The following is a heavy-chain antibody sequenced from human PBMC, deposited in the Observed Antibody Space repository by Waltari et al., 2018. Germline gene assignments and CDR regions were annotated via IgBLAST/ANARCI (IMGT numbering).Heavy chain of an antibody. J-gene: IGHJ3*02. CDR1: GGSISSYY. CDR3: ARDLRTTVDSDAFDI. V-gene: IGHV4-59*01. CDR2: IYYSGRT. Sequence: QVQLQESGPGLVKPSETLSLTCTVSGGSISSYYWSWIRPPPGKGLEWIGYIYYSGRTNYNPSLKSRVTISVDTSKNQFSLKLSSVTAADTAVYYCARDLRTTVDSDAFDIWGQGTMVTVSS. D-gene: IGHD4-17*01.